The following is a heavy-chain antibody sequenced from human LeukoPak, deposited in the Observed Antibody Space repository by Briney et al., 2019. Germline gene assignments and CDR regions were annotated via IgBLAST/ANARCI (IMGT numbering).Heavy chain of an antibody. D-gene: IGHD3-22*01. J-gene: IGHJ4*02. CDR1: GFTFSSYS. V-gene: IGHV3-21*01. Sequence: PGGSLRLSCAASGFTFSSYSINWVRQAPGKGLEWVSSISSSSSYIYYADSVKGRFTISRDNAKNSLYLQMNSLRAEDTAVYYCARDPTYYYDSSGYQMGGYWGQGTLVTVSS. CDR3: ARDPTYYYDSSGYQMGGY. CDR2: ISSSSSYI.